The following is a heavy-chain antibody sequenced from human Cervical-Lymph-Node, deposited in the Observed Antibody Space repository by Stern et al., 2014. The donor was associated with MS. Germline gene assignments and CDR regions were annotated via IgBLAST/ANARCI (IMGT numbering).Heavy chain of an antibody. J-gene: IGHJ3*02. V-gene: IGHV1-18*01. Sequence: VQLVQSGAEVKKPGASVKVSCKASGYTFTSYGISWVRQAPGQGLEWMGRSSADNGNTNDAQKLHGRVPMTTDTSTSTAYIELRSLRSDDTAVYYCSRGLLGSDNAFDIWGQGTMVTVSS. CDR1: GYTFTSYG. CDR3: SRGLLGSDNAFDI. D-gene: IGHD2-21*01. CDR2: SSADNGNT.